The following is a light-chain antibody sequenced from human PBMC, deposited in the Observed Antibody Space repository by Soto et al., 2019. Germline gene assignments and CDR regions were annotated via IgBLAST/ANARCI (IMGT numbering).Light chain of an antibody. V-gene: IGKV1-5*03. Sequence: DVQMTQSPSRLSASVRESVTIGCRASQSISSWLAWYQQKPGKAPKLLIYKASSLESGVPSRFSGSGSGTEFTLTISSLQPDDFATYYCQHYNRYSRTFGQGTKVDIK. CDR3: QHYNRYSRT. CDR2: KAS. J-gene: IGKJ1*01. CDR1: QSISSW.